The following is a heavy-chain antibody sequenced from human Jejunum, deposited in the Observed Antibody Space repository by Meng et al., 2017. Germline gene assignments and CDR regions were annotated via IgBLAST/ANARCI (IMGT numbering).Heavy chain of an antibody. D-gene: IGHD5-18*01. Sequence: QVQLQESGPGLVRPSETLSLTCTVSGGSVSSGNYYWSWIRQPPGKGLEWIGYIYYSGSTNYNPSLKSRVTISVDTSKNQFSLILTSVTAADTAVYYCVRGPDKAKSAYWGPGTLVTVSS. CDR3: VRGPDKAKSAY. J-gene: IGHJ4*02. CDR1: GGSVSSGNYY. V-gene: IGHV4-61*01. CDR2: IYYSGST.